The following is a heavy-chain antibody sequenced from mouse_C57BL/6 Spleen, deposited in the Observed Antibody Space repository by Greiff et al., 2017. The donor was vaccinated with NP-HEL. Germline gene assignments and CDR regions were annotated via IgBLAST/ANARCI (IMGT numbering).Heavy chain of an antibody. CDR3: TRDDGNYGFYYYAMDY. CDR1: GFTFSSYA. Sequence: EVKLMESGEGLVKPGGSLKLSCAASGFTFSSYAMSWVRQTPEKRLEWVAYISSGGDYIYYADTVKGRFTISRDNDRNTLYLQMSSLKSEDTAMYYCTRDDGNYGFYYYAMDYWGQGTSVTVSS. D-gene: IGHD2-3*01. V-gene: IGHV5-9-1*02. J-gene: IGHJ4*01. CDR2: ISSGGDYI.